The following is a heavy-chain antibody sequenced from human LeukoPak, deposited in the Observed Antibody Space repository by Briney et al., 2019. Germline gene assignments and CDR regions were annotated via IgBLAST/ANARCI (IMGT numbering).Heavy chain of an antibody. CDR2: ISGSSSYI. D-gene: IGHD3-22*01. Sequence: GGSLRLSCAASGFTFSSYSMNWVRQAPGKGLEWVSSISGSSSYIYYADSVKGRFTISRDNAKNSLYLQMNSLRAEDTAVYYCARDHEVVITFDYWGQGTLVTVSS. J-gene: IGHJ4*02. CDR1: GFTFSSYS. V-gene: IGHV3-21*01. CDR3: ARDHEVVITFDY.